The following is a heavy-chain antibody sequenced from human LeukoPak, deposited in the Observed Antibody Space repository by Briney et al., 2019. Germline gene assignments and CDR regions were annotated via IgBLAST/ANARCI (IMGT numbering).Heavy chain of an antibody. D-gene: IGHD3-16*01. Sequence: SETLSLTCTVSGDSITSADYYWGWIRQSAGKGLEWIGRIYGDGTITYNPSLKSRVTISVDTSKNQFSLKLSSVTAADTAVYHCARRVFNWFDPWGQGTLVTVSS. CDR3: ARRVFNWFDP. CDR2: IYGDGTI. CDR1: GDSITSADYY. V-gene: IGHV4-61*02. J-gene: IGHJ5*02.